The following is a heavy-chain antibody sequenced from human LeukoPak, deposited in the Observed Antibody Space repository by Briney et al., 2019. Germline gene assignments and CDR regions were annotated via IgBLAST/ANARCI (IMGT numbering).Heavy chain of an antibody. D-gene: IGHD4-17*01. CDR3: ARDLYGDYAFDM. Sequence: PGGSLRLSCAASGFTFSIYSMNWVRQAPGKGLEWVSSISSSSDYIYYADSVKGRFTISRDNANNLLYLQMNSLRAEDTAVFYCARDLYGDYAFDMWGQGTMVTVSS. CDR2: ISSSSDYI. CDR1: GFTFSIYS. J-gene: IGHJ3*02. V-gene: IGHV3-21*01.